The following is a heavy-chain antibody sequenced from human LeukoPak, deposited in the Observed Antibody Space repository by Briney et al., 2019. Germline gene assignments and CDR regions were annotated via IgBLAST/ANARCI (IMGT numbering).Heavy chain of an antibody. CDR3: ARVSSWSRPSDAFDI. CDR1: GYTFTGYY. D-gene: IGHD6-13*01. CDR2: INPNSGGT. J-gene: IGHJ3*02. Sequence: ASVKVSCKASGYTFTGYYMHWVRQAPGQGLEWMGWINPNSGGTNYAQKFQGRVTMTRDTSISTAYMELSRLRSDDTAVYYCARVSSWSRPSDAFDIWGQGTMVTVSS. V-gene: IGHV1-2*02.